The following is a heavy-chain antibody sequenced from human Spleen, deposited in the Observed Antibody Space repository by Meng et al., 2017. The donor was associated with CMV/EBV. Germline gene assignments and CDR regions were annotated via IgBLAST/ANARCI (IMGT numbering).Heavy chain of an antibody. J-gene: IGHJ6*02. CDR1: GYSFTSFW. CDR3: AREGARGMDV. CDR2: IYPGDSDT. D-gene: IGHD3-10*01. Sequence: GESLKISCKASGYSFTSFWIGWVRQMPGKGLEWMGIIYPGDSDTKYGPSFQGQVTFSADKSINTAYLQWSSLKTSDTATYYCAREGARGMDVWGQGTTVTVSS. V-gene: IGHV5-51*01.